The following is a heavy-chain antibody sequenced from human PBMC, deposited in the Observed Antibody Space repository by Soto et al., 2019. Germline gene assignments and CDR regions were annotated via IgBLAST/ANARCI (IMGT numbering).Heavy chain of an antibody. CDR2: IYYSGST. CDR1: GGSISSGDYY. J-gene: IGHJ4*02. Sequence: TLSLTCTVSGGSISSGDYYWSWIRQAPGKGLEWIGYIYYSGSTYYNPSLKSRVTISVDTSKNQFSLKPSSVTAADTAVYYCARLPPRHDYGDYVWSIDYWGQGALVTVSS. D-gene: IGHD4-17*01. V-gene: IGHV4-30-4*01. CDR3: ARLPPRHDYGDYVWSIDY.